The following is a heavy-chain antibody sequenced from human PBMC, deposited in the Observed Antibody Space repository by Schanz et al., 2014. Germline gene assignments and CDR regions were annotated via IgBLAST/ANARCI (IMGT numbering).Heavy chain of an antibody. D-gene: IGHD5-12*01. CDR1: GFTFSSYA. CDR3: ARKVVATIGGYYDN. J-gene: IGHJ4*02. CDR2: ISSGGNP. V-gene: IGHV3-23*01. Sequence: EVHLLDSGGGLVQPGGSLRLSCAASGFTFSSYAMSWVRQAPGKGLEWVSSISSGGNPYYANSVKGRFGISRDNSENTLYLQMSSLRVEDTAVYYCARKVVATIGGYYDNWGQGTLVIVSS.